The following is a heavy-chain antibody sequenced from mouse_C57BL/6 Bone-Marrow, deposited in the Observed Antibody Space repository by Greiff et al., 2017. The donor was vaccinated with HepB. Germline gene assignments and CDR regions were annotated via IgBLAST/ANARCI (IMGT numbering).Heavy chain of an antibody. D-gene: IGHD4-1*01. Sequence: EVKLQESGPGLVKPSQSLSLTCSVTGYSITSGYYWNWIRQFPGNKLEWMGYISYDGSNNYNPSLKNRISITRDTSKNQFFLKLNSVTTEDTATYYCARKDWDGDYWGQGTTLTVSS. CDR2: ISYDGSN. V-gene: IGHV3-6*01. CDR1: GYSITSGYY. CDR3: ARKDWDGDY. J-gene: IGHJ2*01.